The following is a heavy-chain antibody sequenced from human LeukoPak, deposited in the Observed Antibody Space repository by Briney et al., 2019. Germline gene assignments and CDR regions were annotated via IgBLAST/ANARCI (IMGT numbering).Heavy chain of an antibody. J-gene: IGHJ4*02. Sequence: SETLSLTCTVSGGSISSYYWSWIRQPPGKGLEWIGYIYNNGSTNNPSLKSRVTISEDTSKSQFSLKLSSVTAADTAVYYCAGHRRLADFDYWGQGTLVTVSS. D-gene: IGHD3-9*01. CDR2: IYNNGST. V-gene: IGHV4-59*08. CDR3: AGHRRLADFDY. CDR1: GGSISSYY.